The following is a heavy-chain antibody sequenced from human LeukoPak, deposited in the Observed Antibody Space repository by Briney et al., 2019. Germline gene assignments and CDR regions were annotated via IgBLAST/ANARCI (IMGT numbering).Heavy chain of an antibody. CDR2: IIPILGIA. V-gene: IGHV1-69*04. CDR3: ARVHLYDSSGYYDY. Sequence: GASVKVSCKASGGTFSSYAISRVRQAPGQGLEWMGRIIPILGIANYAQKFQGRVTITADKSTSTAYMELSSLRSEDTAVYYCARVHLYDSSGYYDYWGQGTLVTVSS. D-gene: IGHD3-22*01. J-gene: IGHJ4*02. CDR1: GGTFSSYA.